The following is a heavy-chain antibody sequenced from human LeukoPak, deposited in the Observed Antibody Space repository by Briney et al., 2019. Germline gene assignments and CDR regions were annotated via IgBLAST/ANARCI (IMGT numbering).Heavy chain of an antibody. CDR1: GFTFSGYA. CDR3: AKGSSAGRPYYFDY. CDR2: ISYDGSNK. V-gene: IGHV3-30*04. J-gene: IGHJ4*02. Sequence: GGSLRLSCAASGFTFSGYAMHWVRQAPGKGLEWVAVISYDGSNKYYADSVKGRFTISRDNSKNTLYLQMNSLRAEDTAMYYCAKGSSAGRPYYFDYWGQGTLVTVSS. D-gene: IGHD3-10*01.